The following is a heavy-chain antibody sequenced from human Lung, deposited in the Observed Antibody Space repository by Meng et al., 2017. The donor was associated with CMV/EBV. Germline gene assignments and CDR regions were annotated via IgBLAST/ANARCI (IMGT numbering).Heavy chain of an antibody. Sequence: LXXTVSGGSISSGGYYWSWIRQHPGKGLEWIGYIYYSGSTYYNPSLKSRVTISVDTSKNQFSLKLSSVTAADTAVYYCARDVSDHCSSTSCYRLGAFDIXGQGXMVTVSS. V-gene: IGHV4-31*03. CDR1: GGSISSGGYY. CDR2: IYYSGST. CDR3: ARDVSDHCSSTSCYRLGAFDI. J-gene: IGHJ3*02. D-gene: IGHD2-2*01.